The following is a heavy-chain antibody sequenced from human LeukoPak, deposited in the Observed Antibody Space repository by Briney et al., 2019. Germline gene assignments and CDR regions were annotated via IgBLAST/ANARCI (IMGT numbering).Heavy chain of an antibody. CDR3: ARDWGSSTSCYACYYGMDV. D-gene: IGHD2-2*01. Sequence: GASVKVSCKASGYTFTSYGISWVRQTPGQGLEWMGGIIPIFGTANYAQKFQGRVTITADESTSTAYMELSSLRSEDTAVYYCARDWGSSTSCYACYYGMDVWGQGTTVTVSS. V-gene: IGHV1-69*13. J-gene: IGHJ6*02. CDR1: GYTFTSYG. CDR2: IIPIFGTA.